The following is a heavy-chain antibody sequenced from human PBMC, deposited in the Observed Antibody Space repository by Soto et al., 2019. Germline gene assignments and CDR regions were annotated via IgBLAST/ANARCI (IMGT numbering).Heavy chain of an antibody. CDR1: GGTFSSYA. D-gene: IGHD6-13*01. J-gene: IGHJ6*02. CDR3: ASPVAAGTGGEPYYYYGIDV. CDR2: IIPIFGTA. V-gene: IGHV1-69*13. Sequence: SVKVSCKASGGTFSSYAISWVRQAPGQGLEWMGGIIPIFGTANYAQKFQGRVTITADESTSTAYMELSSLRSEDTAVYYCASPVAAGTGGEPYYYYGIDVWGQGTRVTVSS.